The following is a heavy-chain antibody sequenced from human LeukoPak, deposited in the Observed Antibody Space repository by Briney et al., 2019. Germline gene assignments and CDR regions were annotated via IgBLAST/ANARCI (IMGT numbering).Heavy chain of an antibody. J-gene: IGHJ4*02. CDR3: ARTTSEMAYDY. CDR2: IYHSGST. Sequence: SETLSLTCTVSGGSISSGGYYWSWIRQPPGKGLEWIGYIYHSGSTYYNPSLKSRVTISVDRSKNQFSLRLSSVTAADTAVYYCARTTSEMAYDYWGQGTLVTVSS. CDR1: GGSISSGGYY. D-gene: IGHD5-24*01. V-gene: IGHV4-30-2*01.